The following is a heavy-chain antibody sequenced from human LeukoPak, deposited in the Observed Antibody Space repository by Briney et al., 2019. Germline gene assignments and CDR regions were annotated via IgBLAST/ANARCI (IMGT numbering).Heavy chain of an antibody. J-gene: IGHJ6*02. CDR1: GYTFTSYA. D-gene: IGHD3-22*01. CDR2: INTNTGNP. Sequence: ASVKVSCKASGYTFTSYAMNWVRQAPGQGLEWMGWINTNTGNPTYAQGFTGRFVFSLDTSVSTAYLQISSLKAEDTAVYYCASCTYYYDNSGYLPDYYYYGMDVWGQGTTVTVSS. CDR3: ASCTYYYDNSGYLPDYYYYGMDV. V-gene: IGHV7-4-1*02.